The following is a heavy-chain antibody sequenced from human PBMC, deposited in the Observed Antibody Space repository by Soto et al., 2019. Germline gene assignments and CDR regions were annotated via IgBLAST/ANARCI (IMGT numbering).Heavy chain of an antibody. CDR1: GYTFTGYY. V-gene: IGHV1-2*04. CDR2: INPNSGGT. J-gene: IGHJ6*03. Sequence: GASVKVSCKASGYTFTGYYMHWVRQAPGQGLEWMGWINPNSGGTNYAQKFQGWVTMTRDTSISAAYMELSRLRSDDTAVYYCARRIAYYYYYYMDVWGKGTTVTVSS. CDR3: ARRIAYYYYYYMDV. D-gene: IGHD2-15*01.